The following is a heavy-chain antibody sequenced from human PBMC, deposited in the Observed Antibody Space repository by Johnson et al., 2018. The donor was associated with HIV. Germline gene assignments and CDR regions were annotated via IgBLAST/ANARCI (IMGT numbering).Heavy chain of an antibody. J-gene: IGHJ3*02. CDR1: GFTFSSYA. Sequence: QVQLVESWGGVVQPGRSLRLSCSASGFTFSSYAMHWVRQAPGKGLERVAVISYDGSNKYYADSVKGRFTISRDNSKNTLYLQMNSLRAEDTALYYCAGGRIGAFDIWGQGTLVTVSS. CDR2: ISYDGSNK. V-gene: IGHV3-30-3*01. D-gene: IGHD2-15*01. CDR3: AGGRIGAFDI.